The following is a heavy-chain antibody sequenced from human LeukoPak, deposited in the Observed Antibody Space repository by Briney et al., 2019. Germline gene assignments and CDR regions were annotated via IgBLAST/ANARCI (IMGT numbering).Heavy chain of an antibody. D-gene: IGHD5/OR15-5a*01. CDR1: GLTFSSYA. J-gene: IGHJ4*02. CDR3: ARVSRVSSNFDF. V-gene: IGHV3-23*01. Sequence: GGSLRLSCAASGLTFSSYAMNWVRQAPGKGLEWVSAIDGTGSITYSADSVKGRFTIFRDNSRNTLYLQMTSLRAEDTAVYYCARVSRVSSNFDFWGQGTLVTVSS. CDR2: IDGTGSIT.